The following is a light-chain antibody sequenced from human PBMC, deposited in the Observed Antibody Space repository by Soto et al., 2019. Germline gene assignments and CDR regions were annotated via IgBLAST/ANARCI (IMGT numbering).Light chain of an antibody. V-gene: IGLV2-14*01. Sequence: QSVRTHPASVSWSPGHSITISCTGTSSDVGGYNYVSWYQQHPGKAPKLMIYEVSNRPSGVSNRFSGSKSGNTASLTISGLQAEEEADYYCSSYTSSSTVFGTGTKVTAL. CDR3: SSYTSSSTV. J-gene: IGLJ1*01. CDR2: EVS. CDR1: SSDVGGYNY.